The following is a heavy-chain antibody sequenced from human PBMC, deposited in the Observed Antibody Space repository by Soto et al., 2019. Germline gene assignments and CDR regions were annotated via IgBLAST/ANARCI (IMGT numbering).Heavy chain of an antibody. Sequence: QVQLVESGGGVVQHGRSLRLSCAASGFTFSSYAMHWVRQDPCKGREWVAVISYDGSNKYYADSVKGRFTISRDNSKNTLYLQMNSLRAEDTAVYYCARGVVGASTPVFDYWGQGTLVTVSS. V-gene: IGHV3-30-3*01. D-gene: IGHD1-26*01. J-gene: IGHJ4*02. CDR3: ARGVVGASTPVFDY. CDR2: ISYDGSNK. CDR1: GFTFSSYA.